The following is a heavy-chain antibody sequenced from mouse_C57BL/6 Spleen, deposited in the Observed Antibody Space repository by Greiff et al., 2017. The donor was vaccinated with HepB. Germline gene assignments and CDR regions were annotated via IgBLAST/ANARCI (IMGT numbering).Heavy chain of an antibody. V-gene: IGHV14-4*01. CDR2: IDPENGDT. Sequence: EVQLQQSGAELVRPGASVKLSCTASGFNIKDDYMHWVKQRPEQGLEWIGWIDPENGDTEYASKFQGKATITADTSSNTGYLQLSSLTSEDTAVYYCTTWGWADDWGQGTSLTVSS. D-gene: IGHD3-3*01. J-gene: IGHJ2*03. CDR3: TTWGWADD. CDR1: GFNIKDDY.